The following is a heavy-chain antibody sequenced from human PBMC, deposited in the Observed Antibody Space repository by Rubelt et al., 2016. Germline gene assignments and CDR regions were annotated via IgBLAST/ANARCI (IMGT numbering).Heavy chain of an antibody. D-gene: IGHD3-10*01. CDR1: GFTFDDYA. V-gene: IGHV3-9*01. CDR2: ISWNSGSI. J-gene: IGHJ4*02. Sequence: EVQLVESGGGLVQPGRSLRLSCAASGFTFDDYAMHWVRQAPGKGLEWVSGISWNSGSIGYADSVKGRFTISRDNAKNSLYLQMNSLRAEDTALYYCAKARSYGSGSEIDYWGQGTLVTVSS. CDR3: AKARSYGSGSEIDY.